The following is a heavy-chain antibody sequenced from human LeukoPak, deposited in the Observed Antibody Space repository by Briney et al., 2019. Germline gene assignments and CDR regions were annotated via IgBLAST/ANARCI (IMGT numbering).Heavy chain of an antibody. J-gene: IGHJ6*03. CDR1: GFTVSSNY. V-gene: IGHV3-53*01. CDR2: IYSGGST. CDR3: ARDVTTVTTKSYYYYYMDV. Sequence: GGSLRLSCAASGFTVSSNYMSWVRQAPGKGLEWVSVIYSGGSTYYADSVKGRFTISRDNSKNTLYLQMNSLRAEDTAVYYCARDVTTVTTKSYYYYYMDVWGEGTTVTVSS. D-gene: IGHD4-11*01.